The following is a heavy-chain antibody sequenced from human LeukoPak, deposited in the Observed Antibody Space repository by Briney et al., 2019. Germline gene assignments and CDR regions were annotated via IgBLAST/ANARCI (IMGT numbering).Heavy chain of an antibody. J-gene: IGHJ4*02. CDR1: GFTFSSYA. Sequence: GGSLRLSCAASGFTFSSYAMSWVRQAPGKGLEWVSAISGSGGSTYYADSVKGRFTISRDNSKNTLYLQMNCLRAEDTAVYYCAKFGNSQYCSSTSCPFDYWGQGTLVTVSS. D-gene: IGHD2-2*01. CDR2: ISGSGGST. V-gene: IGHV3-23*01. CDR3: AKFGNSQYCSSTSCPFDY.